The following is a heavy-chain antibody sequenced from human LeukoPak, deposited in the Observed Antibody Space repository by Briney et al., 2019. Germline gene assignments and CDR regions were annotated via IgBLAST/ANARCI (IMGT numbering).Heavy chain of an antibody. D-gene: IGHD4-17*01. J-gene: IGHJ3*01. V-gene: IGHV3-21*01. CDR3: AKEAGQDYGAPDAFDV. Sequence: GGSLRLSCAASGFTFSIYSMIWVRQAPGKGLEWVSSIGGSSSSLYYAESVKGRFTISRDNARNSLYLQMNSLRAEDTAVYYCAKEAGQDYGAPDAFDVWGQGTMVTVSS. CDR1: GFTFSIYS. CDR2: IGGSSSSL.